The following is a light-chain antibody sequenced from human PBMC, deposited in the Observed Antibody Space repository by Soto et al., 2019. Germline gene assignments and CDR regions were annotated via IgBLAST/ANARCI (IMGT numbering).Light chain of an antibody. V-gene: IGKV1-39*01. CDR1: QSISSY. J-gene: IGKJ1*01. CDR3: QQSYSTPT. CDR2: AAS. Sequence: DIHITHSPSSLSSSVVYRFTVTCRASQSISSYLNWYQQKPGKAPKLLIYAASSLQSGVPSRFSGSGSGTDFTLTISSLQPADFATYYCQQSYSTPTFGQGTKVE.